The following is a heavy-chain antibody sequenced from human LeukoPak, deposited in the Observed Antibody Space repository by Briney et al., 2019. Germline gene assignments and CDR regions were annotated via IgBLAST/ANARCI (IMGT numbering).Heavy chain of an antibody. CDR1: GGSFSGYY. D-gene: IGHD4-17*01. CDR2: INHSGST. V-gene: IGHV4-34*01. Sequence: SETLSLTCAVYGGSFSGYYWSWIRQPPGKGLEWLGEINHSGSTNYNPSLKSRVTMSIDMSKNQFSLRLTSVTAADTAVYYCARVPPDYNDLHDALDLWGQGTVVTVSS. CDR3: ARVPPDYNDLHDALDL. J-gene: IGHJ3*01.